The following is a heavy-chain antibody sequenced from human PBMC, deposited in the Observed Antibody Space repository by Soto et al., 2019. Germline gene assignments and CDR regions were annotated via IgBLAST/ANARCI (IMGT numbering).Heavy chain of an antibody. Sequence: QVQLQESGPGLVKPSGTLSLTCAVSSGSISSSNWWSWVRQPPGKGLEWIGEIYHSGSTNYNPSLKSRVTISADKSKNQFSLKLSSVTAADTAVYYCARGMTTVTTAGAEYFQHWGQGTLVTVSS. J-gene: IGHJ1*01. CDR3: ARGMTTVTTAGAEYFQH. CDR1: SGSISSSNW. CDR2: IYHSGST. D-gene: IGHD4-17*01. V-gene: IGHV4-4*02.